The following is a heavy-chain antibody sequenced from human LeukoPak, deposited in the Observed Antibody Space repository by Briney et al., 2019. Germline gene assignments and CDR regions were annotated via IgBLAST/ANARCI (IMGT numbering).Heavy chain of an antibody. Sequence: SETLSLTCTVSGGSISTYYWNWMRQSPGKGLQWIGYIHYSGNTKYNPSLKSRVAISMDTPKSQFSLKLTSVTAADTAVYYCARGEDYKTTYFDTWGQGTLVTVSP. CDR3: ARGEDYKTTYFDT. CDR2: IHYSGNT. D-gene: IGHD1-1*01. CDR1: GGSISTYY. V-gene: IGHV4-59*01. J-gene: IGHJ4*02.